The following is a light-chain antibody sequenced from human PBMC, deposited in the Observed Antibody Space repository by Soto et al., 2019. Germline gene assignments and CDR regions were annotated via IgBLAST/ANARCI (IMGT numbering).Light chain of an antibody. CDR2: DAS. V-gene: IGKV3-11*01. CDR3: QQRSNWPIT. J-gene: IGKJ5*01. Sequence: EIVLTQSPATLSLSPGEGATLSCRASQSVGSLLAWYQQKPGQAPRLVIYDASNRATGIPARFSGSGSGTDFTLPISSLVPEDFAVYYCQQRSNWPITFGQGTRLEI. CDR1: QSVGSL.